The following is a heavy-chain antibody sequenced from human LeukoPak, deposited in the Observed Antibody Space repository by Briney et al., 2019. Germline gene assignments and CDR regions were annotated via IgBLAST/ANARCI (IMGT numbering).Heavy chain of an antibody. D-gene: IGHD6-6*01. CDR1: GYTFTSYG. CDR2: INPNSGGA. Sequence: ASVTVSCTASGYTFTSYGIGWVRQAPGQGLEWMGRINPNSGGANYGQKFQGRVTMTRDTSVSAAFMELSRLTSDDTAFYYCARDGQLANFDYWGQGTLVTVSS. J-gene: IGHJ4*02. V-gene: IGHV1-2*06. CDR3: ARDGQLANFDY.